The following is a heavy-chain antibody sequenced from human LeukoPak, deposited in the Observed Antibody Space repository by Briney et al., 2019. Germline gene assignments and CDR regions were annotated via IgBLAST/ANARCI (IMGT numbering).Heavy chain of an antibody. CDR2: INPNSGGT. J-gene: IGHJ4*02. Sequence: GASVKVSCKASGYTFTGYYMHWVRQAPGQGLEWMGWINPNSGGTNYAQKFQGWVTMTRDTSISTAYMELSRLRSDDTAVYYCARGPITIFGVVTNWAYFDYWGQGTLVTVSS. CDR1: GYTFTGYY. CDR3: ARGPITIFGVVTNWAYFDY. D-gene: IGHD3-3*01. V-gene: IGHV1-2*04.